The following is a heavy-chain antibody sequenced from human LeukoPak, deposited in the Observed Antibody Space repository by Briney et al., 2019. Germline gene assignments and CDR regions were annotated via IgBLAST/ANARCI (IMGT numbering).Heavy chain of an antibody. CDR3: ARVIGGYGSGSYYIRYFDY. J-gene: IGHJ4*02. CDR1: GGSISSYY. V-gene: IGHV4-59*01. Sequence: SETLSLTCTVSGGSISSYYWSWIRQPPGKGLEWIGYIYYSGSTNYNPSLKSRVTISVDTSKNQFSLKLSSVTAADTAVYYCARVIGGYGSGSYYIRYFDYWGQGTLVTVSS. D-gene: IGHD3-10*01. CDR2: IYYSGST.